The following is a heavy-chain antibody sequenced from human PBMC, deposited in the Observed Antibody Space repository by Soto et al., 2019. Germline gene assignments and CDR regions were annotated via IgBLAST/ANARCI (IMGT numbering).Heavy chain of an antibody. CDR3: ARCGLDYGMDV. CDR1: GGSISSYY. V-gene: IGHV4-4*07. CDR2: FYPTGKT. Sequence: PSESLSLTCTVSGGSISSYYLCWTRQPAGKGLEWIGRFYPTGKTNYNPSLQSRLTMPADTSRNQFSLNLTSVTAADTAVYYCARCGLDYGMDVWGQGTTVTVSS. D-gene: IGHD3-16*01. J-gene: IGHJ6*02.